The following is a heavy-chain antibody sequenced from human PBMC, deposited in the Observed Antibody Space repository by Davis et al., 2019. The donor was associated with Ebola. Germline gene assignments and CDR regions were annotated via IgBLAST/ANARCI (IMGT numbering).Heavy chain of an antibody. Sequence: PSETLSLTCAVYGGSFSGYYWSWIRQPPGKGLEWIGEINHSGSTNYNPSLKSRVTISVDTSKNQFSLKLSSVTAADTDVYYCARVRTKMATTEFDYWGQGTLVTVSS. D-gene: IGHD5-24*01. V-gene: IGHV4-34*01. J-gene: IGHJ4*02. CDR2: INHSGST. CDR3: ARVRTKMATTEFDY. CDR1: GGSFSGYY.